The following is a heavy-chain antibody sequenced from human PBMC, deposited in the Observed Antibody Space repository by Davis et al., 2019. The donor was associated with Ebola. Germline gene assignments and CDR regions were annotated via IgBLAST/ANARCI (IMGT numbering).Heavy chain of an antibody. J-gene: IGHJ6*02. V-gene: IGHV7-4-1*02. Sequence: AASVKVSCKASGYTFTSYAMNWVRQAPGQGLEWMGWINTNTGNPTYAQGFTGRFVFSLDTSVSTAYLQISSLKAEDTAVYYCARVLQPADLYYYYGMDVWGQGTTVTVSS. CDR2: INTNTGNP. CDR3: ARVLQPADLYYYYGMDV. D-gene: IGHD4-11*01. CDR1: GYTFTSYA.